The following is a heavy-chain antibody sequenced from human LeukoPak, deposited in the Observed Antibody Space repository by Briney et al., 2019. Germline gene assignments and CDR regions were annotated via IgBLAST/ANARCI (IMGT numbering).Heavy chain of an antibody. CDR3: ASFQTTIFDY. Sequence: GGSLRLSCAASGFTFSSYSMNWVRQAPGRGLEWVSSISSSSSYIYYADSVKGRFTISRDNAKNSLYLQMNSLRAEDTAVYYCASFQTTIFDYWGQGTLVTVSS. CDR1: GFTFSSYS. V-gene: IGHV3-21*01. D-gene: IGHD5-12*01. J-gene: IGHJ4*02. CDR2: ISSSSSYI.